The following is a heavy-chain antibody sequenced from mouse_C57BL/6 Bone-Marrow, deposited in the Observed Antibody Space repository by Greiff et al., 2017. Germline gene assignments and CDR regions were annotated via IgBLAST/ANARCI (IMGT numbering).Heavy chain of an antibody. D-gene: IGHD1-1*01. CDR2: ISPGDGDT. CDR1: GYAFSSSW. J-gene: IGHJ4*01. Sequence: QVQLQQSGPELVKPGASVQISCKASGYAFSSSWMNWVKQRPGKGLEWIGRISPGDGDTNYNGKFKGKATLTADKSSSTAYMQLSSLTSEDSAVSFCARITTVDYAMDYWGQGTSVTVSS. CDR3: ARITTVDYAMDY. V-gene: IGHV1-82*01.